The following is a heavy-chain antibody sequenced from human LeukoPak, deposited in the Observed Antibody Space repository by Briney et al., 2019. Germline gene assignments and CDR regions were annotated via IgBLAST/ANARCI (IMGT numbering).Heavy chain of an antibody. CDR2: IRSKAYGGTT. V-gene: IGHV3-49*04. CDR3: TRVEYRPDIDY. J-gene: IGHJ4*02. D-gene: IGHD5-18*01. CDR1: GFTFGDYA. Sequence: GGSLRLSCTTSGFTFGDYAMSWVRQAPGKGLEWVGFIRSKAYGGTTDYAASVKGRFTTSRDDSKGIASLQMDSLKTEDSGVYFCTRVEYRPDIDYWGQGTLVTVSS.